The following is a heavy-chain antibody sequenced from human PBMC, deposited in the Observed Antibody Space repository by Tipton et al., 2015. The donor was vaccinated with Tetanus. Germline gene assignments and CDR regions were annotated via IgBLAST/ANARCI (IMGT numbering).Heavy chain of an antibody. V-gene: IGHV1-2*02. Sequence: QLVQSGAEVKKPGASVKVSCKASGYTFTGYYIYWVRQAPGQGLEWMGWIDPNSGGTVYAQKFQGRVTMTRDTSISTVYMDLRSLRSDDTAVYYCARDRGDYIYYGMDVWGPGTTVTVS. CDR2: IDPNSGGT. CDR1: GYTFTGYY. CDR3: ARDRGDYIYYGMDV. D-gene: IGHD3-22*01. J-gene: IGHJ6*02.